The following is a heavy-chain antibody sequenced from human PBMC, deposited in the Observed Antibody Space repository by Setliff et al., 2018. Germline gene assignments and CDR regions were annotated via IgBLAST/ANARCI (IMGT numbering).Heavy chain of an antibody. CDR3: AGVLRDYYGSGSYYNWFDP. J-gene: IGHJ5*02. D-gene: IGHD3-10*01. CDR1: GYTFTSYD. V-gene: IGHV1-8*02. CDR2: MNPNSGNT. Sequence: ASVKVSCKASGYTFTSYDINWVRQATGQGLEWMGWMNPNSGNTGYAQKFQGRVTMTRNTSISTAYMDLSSLRSEDTAVYFCAGVLRDYYGSGSYYNWFDPWGQGTLVTVSS.